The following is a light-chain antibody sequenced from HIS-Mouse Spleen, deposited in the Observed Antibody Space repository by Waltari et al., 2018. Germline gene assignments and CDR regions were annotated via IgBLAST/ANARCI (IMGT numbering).Light chain of an antibody. Sequence: EIVLTQSPGTLSLSPGERATLSCRASQSVSSSYLDWYQQKPGQAPRLLIYGASSRATGIPGRFSGSGSGTDFTLTIRRLEPEDFAVYYCQQYGSSPPWTFGQGTKVEIK. V-gene: IGKV3-20*01. CDR2: GAS. CDR3: QQYGSSPPWT. J-gene: IGKJ1*01. CDR1: QSVSSSY.